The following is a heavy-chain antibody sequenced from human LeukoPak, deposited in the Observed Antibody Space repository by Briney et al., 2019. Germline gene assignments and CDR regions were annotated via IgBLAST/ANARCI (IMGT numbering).Heavy chain of an antibody. CDR3: ARGGGYSGYDQGFGARYAFDI. CDR2: MNPNSGNT. CDR1: GYTFTSYD. J-gene: IGHJ3*02. Sequence: ASVKVSCKASGYTFTSYDINWVRQATGQGLEWMAWMNPNSGNTGYAQKFQGRVTITRSTSISTAYMELSSLRSEDTAVYYCARGGGYSGYDQGFGARYAFDIWGQGTMVTVSS. V-gene: IGHV1-8*03. D-gene: IGHD5-12*01.